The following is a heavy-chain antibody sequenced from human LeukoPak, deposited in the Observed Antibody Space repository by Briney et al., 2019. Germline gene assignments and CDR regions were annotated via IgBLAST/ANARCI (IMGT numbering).Heavy chain of an antibody. J-gene: IGHJ4*02. Sequence: GWSLTLSFVASGFTFNVYSMSWVRQAPGKGLEWVSYITRNSNDIYYADSVKGRFTISRDNAKNSLYLQMNNLRAEDTAVYYCAKTLLDSSGYYYAGSDYWGQGILVTVST. CDR1: GFTFNVYS. CDR2: ITRNSNDI. CDR3: AKTLLDSSGYYYAGSDY. D-gene: IGHD3-22*01. V-gene: IGHV3-48*01.